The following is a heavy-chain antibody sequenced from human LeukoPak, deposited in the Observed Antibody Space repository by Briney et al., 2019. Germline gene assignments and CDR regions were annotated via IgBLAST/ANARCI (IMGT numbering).Heavy chain of an antibody. V-gene: IGHV3-72*01. Sequence: GGSLRLSCVASGFTFNDYYMDWVRQAPGKGLEWVARIRNKAKSYTTAYAASVKGRFTISRDESRNSLYLQMNSLNPEDTAVCYCARGLFYYETGGPHPFDYWGQGTLVTVSS. J-gene: IGHJ4*02. CDR2: IRNKAKSYTT. CDR3: ARGLFYYETGGPHPFDY. CDR1: GFTFNDYY. D-gene: IGHD2-8*02.